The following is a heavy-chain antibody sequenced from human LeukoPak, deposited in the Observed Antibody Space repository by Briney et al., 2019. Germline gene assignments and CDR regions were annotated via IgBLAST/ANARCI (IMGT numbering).Heavy chain of an antibody. J-gene: IGHJ3*02. Sequence: ASVKVSCKASGGTFSSYAISWVRQAPGQGLEWMGWVSAYNGNTNYAQKLQGRVTMTTETSTRTAYMELRSLRSDDTAVYYCAREGRTKGAFDIWGQGTMVTVSS. D-gene: IGHD1-1*01. CDR3: AREGRTKGAFDI. V-gene: IGHV1-18*01. CDR1: GGTFSSYA. CDR2: VSAYNGNT.